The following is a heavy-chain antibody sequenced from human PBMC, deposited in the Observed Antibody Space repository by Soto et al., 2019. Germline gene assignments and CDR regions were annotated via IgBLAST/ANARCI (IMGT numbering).Heavy chain of an antibody. Sequence: LRLSCAASGFTFSSYAMSWVRQAPGKGLEWVSAISGSGGSTYYADSVKGRFTISRDNSKNTLYLQMNSLRAEDTAVYYCAKDSLGIGGATTLRIYGMDVWGKGTTVTVPS. CDR3: AKDSLGIGGATTLRIYGMDV. CDR2: ISGSGGST. J-gene: IGHJ6*04. V-gene: IGHV3-23*01. CDR1: GFTFSSYA. D-gene: IGHD1-26*01.